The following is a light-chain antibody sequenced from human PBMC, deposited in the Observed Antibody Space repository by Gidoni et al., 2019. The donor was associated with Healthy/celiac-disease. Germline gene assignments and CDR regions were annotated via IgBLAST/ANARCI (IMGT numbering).Light chain of an antibody. Sequence: LTQPASVSGSPGQSITLSCTGTSIDVGGYNYVSWYQQHPGKAPKLMIYDVSNRPSGVSNRFSGSKSGNTASLTISGLQAEDEADYYCSSYTSSSTLVVFGGGTKLTVL. CDR2: DVS. CDR1: SIDVGGYNY. V-gene: IGLV2-14*01. CDR3: SSYTSSSTLVV. J-gene: IGLJ2*01.